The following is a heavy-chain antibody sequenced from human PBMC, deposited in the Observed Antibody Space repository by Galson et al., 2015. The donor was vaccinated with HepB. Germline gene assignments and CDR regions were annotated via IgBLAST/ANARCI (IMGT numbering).Heavy chain of an antibody. CDR3: ARYGDYGILGDY. V-gene: IGHV4-39*01. D-gene: IGHD4-17*01. CDR2: VYYAGST. Sequence: SETLSLTCTVSGDSISTSTYYWGWIRQPPGKGLEWIGSVYYAGSTYYNPSLKSRVTISVDTSKNQLSLKLSSVTAADTAVYYCARYGDYGILGDYWGQGTLVTVSS. CDR1: GDSISTSTYY. J-gene: IGHJ4*02.